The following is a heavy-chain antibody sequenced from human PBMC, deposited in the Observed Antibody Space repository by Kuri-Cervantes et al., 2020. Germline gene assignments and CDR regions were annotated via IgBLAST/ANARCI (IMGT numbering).Heavy chain of an antibody. J-gene: IGHJ4*02. V-gene: IGHV3-30*18. CDR3: AKDRSGGYYFGVRGDDY. Sequence: GGSLRLSCAASGFTFSSYGMHWVRQAPGKGLEWVAVISYDGSNKYYADSVKGRFTISRDNSKDTLYLQMNSLRAEDTAVYYCAKDRSGGYYFGVRGDDYWGQGTLVTVSS. CDR2: ISYDGSNK. CDR1: GFTFSSYG. D-gene: IGHD3-3*01.